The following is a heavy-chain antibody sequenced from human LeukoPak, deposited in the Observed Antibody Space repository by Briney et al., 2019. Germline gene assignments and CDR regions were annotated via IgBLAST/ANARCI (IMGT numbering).Heavy chain of an antibody. CDR2: INPNSGGT. CDR3: ARGGSGSYYIPFDY. Sequence: ASVKVSCTASGYTFTGYYMHWVRQAPGQGLEWMGWINPNSGGTNYAQKFQGWVTMTRDTSISTAYMELSRLRSDDTAVYYCARGGSGSYYIPFDYWGQGTLVTVSS. J-gene: IGHJ4*02. CDR1: GYTFTGYY. D-gene: IGHD3-10*01. V-gene: IGHV1-2*04.